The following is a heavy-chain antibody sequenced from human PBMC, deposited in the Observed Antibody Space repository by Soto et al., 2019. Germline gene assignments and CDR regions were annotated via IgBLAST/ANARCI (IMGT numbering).Heavy chain of an antibody. D-gene: IGHD5-12*01. J-gene: IGHJ4*02. Sequence: GGSLRLSCAASGFTFSSYAMSWVRQAPGKGLEWVSAISGSGGSTYYADSVKGRFTISRDNSKNTLYLQMNSLRAEDTAVYYCARGYSGYGVEYFDYWGQGTLVTVSS. CDR1: GFTFSSYA. CDR3: ARGYSGYGVEYFDY. V-gene: IGHV3-23*01. CDR2: ISGSGGST.